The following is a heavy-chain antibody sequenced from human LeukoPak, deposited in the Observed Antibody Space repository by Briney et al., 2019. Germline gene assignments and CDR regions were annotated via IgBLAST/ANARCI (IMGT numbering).Heavy chain of an antibody. J-gene: IGHJ3*02. V-gene: IGHV3-53*01. CDR2: IYRGGNT. CDR3: ARGRRDGNNPPDAFDI. Sequence: GGSLRLSCEASGFSVSNNYMSWVRQAPGKGLQWVSVIYRGGNTYYADSVKGRFTISRDSYKNTLYLQMNSLRAEDTAVYFCARGRRDGNNPPDAFDIWGQGTMVTVSS. D-gene: IGHD5-24*01. CDR1: GFSVSNNY.